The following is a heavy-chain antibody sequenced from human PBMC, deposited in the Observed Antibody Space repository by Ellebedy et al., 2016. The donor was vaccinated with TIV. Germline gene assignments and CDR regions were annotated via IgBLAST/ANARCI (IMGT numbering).Heavy chain of an antibody. D-gene: IGHD5-24*01. Sequence: GESLKISCAASGFSFSSYGMNWVRQAPGKGLEWLSYITGSTRIITYADSVKGRFTISRDNAKNSLYMEMNSLRAEDTAVYYCAGDRAYAFEIWGQGTTVTVSS. CDR1: GFSFSSYG. CDR3: AGDRAYAFEI. J-gene: IGHJ3*02. CDR2: ITGSTRII. V-gene: IGHV3-48*04.